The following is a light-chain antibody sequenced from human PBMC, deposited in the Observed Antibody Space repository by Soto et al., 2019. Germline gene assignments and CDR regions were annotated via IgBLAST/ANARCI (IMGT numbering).Light chain of an antibody. J-gene: IGKJ4*01. CDR3: HQRSNSPPT. CDR1: QSVSSN. CDR2: DAS. Sequence: RVWTQAPATRALSPGEGSSLACVASQSVSSNLAWYQQTPGQAPRLLIYDASNRAAGIPARFSGSGSGTDFTLPISSLQPEDFAVYYCHQRSNSPPTFGGGTKVDIK. V-gene: IGKV3-11*01.